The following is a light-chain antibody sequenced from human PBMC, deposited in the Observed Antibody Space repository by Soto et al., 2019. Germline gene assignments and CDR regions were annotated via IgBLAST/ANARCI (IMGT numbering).Light chain of an antibody. J-gene: IGKJ1*01. Sequence: DIQMTQSPSTLSASVVDRVTITCRASQSISSWLAWYQQKPGKAPKLLIYKASSLESGVPSRFSGSGSGTEFTLTISSLQPDDFATYYCQQYGGTFGQGTKVDNK. CDR3: QQYGGT. CDR1: QSISSW. CDR2: KAS. V-gene: IGKV1-5*03.